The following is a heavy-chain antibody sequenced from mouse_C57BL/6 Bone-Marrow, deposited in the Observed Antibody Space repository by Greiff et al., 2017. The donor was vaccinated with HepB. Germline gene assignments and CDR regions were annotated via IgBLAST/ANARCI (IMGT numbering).Heavy chain of an antibody. CDR2: IDPNSGGT. Sequence: QVQLKQPGAELVKPGASVKLSCKASGYTFTSYWMHWVEQRPGRGLEWIGSIDPNSGGTKYNEKFKSKATLTVDKPSSTTYMQLSSLTSEDTAVYYCARGAQATLFAYWGQGTLVTVSA. J-gene: IGHJ3*01. CDR1: GYTFTSYW. D-gene: IGHD3-2*02. V-gene: IGHV1-72*01. CDR3: ARGAQATLFAY.